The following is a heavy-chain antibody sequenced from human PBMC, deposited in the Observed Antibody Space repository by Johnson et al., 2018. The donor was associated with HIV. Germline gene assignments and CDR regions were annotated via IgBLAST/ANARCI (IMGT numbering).Heavy chain of an antibody. CDR1: GFTFSSYA. CDR3: AAPYGGGYSSYLDL. J-gene: IGHJ3*01. V-gene: IGHV3-30*04. D-gene: IGHD2-21*01. CDR2: IWYDGSNK. Sequence: VQLVESGGGVVQPGRSLRLSCAASGFTFSSYAMHWVRQAPGKGLEWVAVIWYDGSNKYYADSVKGRFTISRDNSKNTLYLQMNSLRAEDKALPFCAAPYGGGYSSYLDLWGQGTMVTVSS.